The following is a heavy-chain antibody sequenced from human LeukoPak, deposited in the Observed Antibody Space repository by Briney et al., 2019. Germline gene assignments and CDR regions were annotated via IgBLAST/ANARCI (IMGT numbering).Heavy chain of an antibody. V-gene: IGHV4-59*01. CDR2: IYHRGIT. CDR1: GGSISSYY. D-gene: IGHD6-6*01. Sequence: SETLSLTCTVSGGSISSYYWSWIRQPPGKGLEWIGYIYHRGITNYNPSLKSRVTISVDTSKNQFTLKLSSVTAADTAVYYCARGASSSSYYNYYMDVWGKGTTVTVSS. CDR3: ARGASSSSYYNYYMDV. J-gene: IGHJ6*03.